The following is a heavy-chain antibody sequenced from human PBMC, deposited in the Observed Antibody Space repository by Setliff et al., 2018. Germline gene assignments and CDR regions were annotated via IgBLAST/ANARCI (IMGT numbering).Heavy chain of an antibody. V-gene: IGHV4-4*08. CDR1: GASISSYY. Sequence: SETLSLTCSVSGASISSYYWSWIRQPPGKGLEWIGYIYTSGTTKYNPSLKSRVTISIDTSKSQFSLNLSSVTAADTAVYYCARGPPGYYYYMDAWGQGTTVTVSS. CDR3: ARGPPGYYYYMDA. CDR2: IYTSGTT. J-gene: IGHJ6*03.